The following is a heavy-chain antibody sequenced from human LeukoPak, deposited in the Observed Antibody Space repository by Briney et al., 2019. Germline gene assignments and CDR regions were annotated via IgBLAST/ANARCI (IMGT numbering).Heavy chain of an antibody. CDR1: GGTFSSYA. D-gene: IGHD6-13*01. CDR2: IIPIVGRT. J-gene: IGHJ3*02. Sequence: ASVKVSCKASGGTFSSYAITWVRQAPGQGLEWMGSIIPIVGRTGYIESFQGRVTITADKSTSTVYMELSSLRSEDTAVYYCARARSSTWSGDAFDIWGQGTMVIVSS. CDR3: ARARSSTWSGDAFDI. V-gene: IGHV1-69*04.